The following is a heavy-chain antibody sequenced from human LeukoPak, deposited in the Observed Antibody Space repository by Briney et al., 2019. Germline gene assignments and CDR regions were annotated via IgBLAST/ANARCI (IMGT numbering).Heavy chain of an antibody. CDR3: ARGIRTVTTFYGAKYWYFDL. J-gene: IGHJ2*01. Sequence: SETLSLTCAVYGGSFSGYYWSWIRQPPGKGLEWIGEINHSGSTNYNPSLKSRVTISVDTSKNQFSLKLSSVTAADTAVYYCARGIRTVTTFYGAKYWYFDLWGRGTMVTVSS. V-gene: IGHV4-34*01. D-gene: IGHD4-17*01. CDR2: INHSGST. CDR1: GGSFSGYY.